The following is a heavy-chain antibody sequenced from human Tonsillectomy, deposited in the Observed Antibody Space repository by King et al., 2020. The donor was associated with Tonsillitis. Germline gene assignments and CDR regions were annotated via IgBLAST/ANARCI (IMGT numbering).Heavy chain of an antibody. Sequence: VQLVESGGGLVQPGGSLKLSCAASGFTFSDSAIHWVRQASGKGVEWVGRIRSKTNNYATAYAASVKGRFTISRDDSKNTAYLQMNSLKTEDTAVYYFTRHVMGYDSSGYVDYWGQGTLVTVSS. D-gene: IGHD3-22*01. CDR2: IRSKTNNYAT. CDR1: GFTFSDSA. CDR3: TRHVMGYDSSGYVDY. J-gene: IGHJ4*02. V-gene: IGHV3-73*01.